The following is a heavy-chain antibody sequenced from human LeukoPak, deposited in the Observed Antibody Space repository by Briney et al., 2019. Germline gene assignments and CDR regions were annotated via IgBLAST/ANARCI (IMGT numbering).Heavy chain of an antibody. CDR2: IPSDGTNT. J-gene: IGHJ4*02. CDR3: GRDRTGSYYRDPDY. V-gene: IGHV3-30*04. Sequence: GGSLRLSCSASGFTFSNYAIHWVRQAPGKGLEWVTVIPSDGTNTYYADSVRGRFTISRDNSRDTLYLQMNSLRAEDTAVYYCGRDRTGSYYRDPDYWGQGTLVTVSS. CDR1: GFTFSNYA. D-gene: IGHD3-10*01.